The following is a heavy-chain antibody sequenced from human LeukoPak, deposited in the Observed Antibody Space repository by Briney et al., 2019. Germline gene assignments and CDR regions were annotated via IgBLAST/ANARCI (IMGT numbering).Heavy chain of an antibody. CDR2: IYYSGST. CDR1: DGSINIDTYY. CDR3: ASSDLLLPGSYSY. J-gene: IGHJ4*02. V-gene: IGHV4-61*10. Sequence: SETLSLTCTVSDGSINIDTYYWSWIRQPAGKGLEWIGYIYYSGSTNYNPSLKSRVTISVDTSKNQFSLKLTSVTAADTAVYYCASSDLLLPGSYSYWGQGTLVTVSS. D-gene: IGHD3-10*01.